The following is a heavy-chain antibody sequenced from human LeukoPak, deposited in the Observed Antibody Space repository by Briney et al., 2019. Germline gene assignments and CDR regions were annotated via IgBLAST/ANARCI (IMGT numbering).Heavy chain of an antibody. Sequence: PGGSLRLSCAASGFSFSTYGMHWVRQAPGKGLEWVAVIWYDGSKAYYADSVTGRFTISRDNAKNSLYLQMNSLRAEDTAVYYCARDRLRTAFDIWGQGTMVTVSS. V-gene: IGHV3-33*01. CDR2: IWYDGSKA. J-gene: IGHJ3*02. D-gene: IGHD4-17*01. CDR1: GFSFSTYG. CDR3: ARDRLRTAFDI.